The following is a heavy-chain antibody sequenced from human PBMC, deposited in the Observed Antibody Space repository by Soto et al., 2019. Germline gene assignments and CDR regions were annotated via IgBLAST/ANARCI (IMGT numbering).Heavy chain of an antibody. CDR2: IYYSGST. CDR1: GGSISSYY. D-gene: IGHD5-18*01. V-gene: IGHV4-59*01. Sequence: QVQLQESGPGLVKPSETLSLTCTVSGGSISSYYWSWIRQPPGKGLEWIGYIYYSGSTNYNPSLKSRVTISVDTSKNQCSLKLSSVTAADTAVYYCARGGYSYGHRTFSFDYWGQGTLVTVSS. CDR3: ARGGYSYGHRTFSFDY. J-gene: IGHJ4*02.